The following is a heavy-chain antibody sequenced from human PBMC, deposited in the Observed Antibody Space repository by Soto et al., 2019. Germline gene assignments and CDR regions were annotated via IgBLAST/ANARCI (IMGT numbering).Heavy chain of an antibody. CDR3: ATDRGGYCSGGSCPEAWFDP. Sequence: QVQLVQSGAEEKKPGASVKVSCKASGYTFTTYPMNWLRQAPGQRPEWMGWINVGNGGTKYSQKFQGRVSITRDTSASTAYMQLSRLRSDDTAVYYCATDRGGYCSGGSCPEAWFDPWGQGTLVTLTS. CDR2: INVGNGGT. D-gene: IGHD2-15*01. V-gene: IGHV1-3*05. J-gene: IGHJ5*02. CDR1: GYTFTTYP.